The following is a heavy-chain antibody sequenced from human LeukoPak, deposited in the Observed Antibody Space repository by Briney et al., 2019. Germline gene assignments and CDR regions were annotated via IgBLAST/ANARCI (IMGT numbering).Heavy chain of an antibody. CDR1: GYTFTGYG. D-gene: IGHD3-3*01. CDR2: ISAYNGNT. CDR3: ARVYDFWSGYYGDYYGMDV. V-gene: IGHV1-18*01. J-gene: IGHJ6*02. Sequence: ASVKVSCKASGYTFTGYGISWVRQAPGQGLEWMGWISAYNGNTNYAQKLQGRVTMTTDTSTSTAYMELRSLRSDDTAVYYCARVYDFWSGYYGDYYGMDVWGQGTTVTVSS.